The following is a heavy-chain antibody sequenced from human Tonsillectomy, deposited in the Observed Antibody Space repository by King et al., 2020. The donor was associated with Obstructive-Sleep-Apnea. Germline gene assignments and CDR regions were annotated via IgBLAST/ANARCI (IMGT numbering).Heavy chain of an antibody. Sequence: VQLVESGGGLVQPGRSLRLSCTASGFTFGDYAMSWFRLAPGKVLEWGGVLRSQAYGGTTEYAASVKGRFTISRDDSKSIAYLQMTSLKTEDTAVYYCTRDLGYYDTSGYLGFYWGQGTLVTVSS. J-gene: IGHJ4*02. CDR3: TRDLGYYDTSGYLGFY. CDR2: LRSQAYGGTT. V-gene: IGHV3-49*03. CDR1: GFTFGDYA. D-gene: IGHD3-22*01.